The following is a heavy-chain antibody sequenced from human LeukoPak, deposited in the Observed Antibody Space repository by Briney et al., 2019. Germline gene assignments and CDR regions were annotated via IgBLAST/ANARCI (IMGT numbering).Heavy chain of an antibody. CDR2: ISSDGTTK. Sequence: PGGSLRLSCVASGFTLSSHVMHWVRQAPGKGLEWVALISSDGTTKYNADSVEGRFTISRDTSMDTLYLQMNSLRVDDTSVYYCARGILSPRSVAFDVWGQGTMVTVSS. CDR1: GFTLSSHV. CDR3: ARGILSPRSVAFDV. J-gene: IGHJ3*01. V-gene: IGHV3-30-3*01. D-gene: IGHD3-3*01.